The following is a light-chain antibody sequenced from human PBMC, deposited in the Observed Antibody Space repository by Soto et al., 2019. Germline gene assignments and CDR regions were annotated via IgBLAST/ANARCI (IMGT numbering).Light chain of an antibody. J-gene: IGKJ1*01. CDR1: QGIIDY. Sequence: DIQMPQSPSSLSASVGDRVTITCRASQGIIDYLAWYQQEPGQAPKLLIYAASTLQSGVPSRFSGSGAGTDFTLTTSSLQPEDVATYYCQKYNSAPRTFGQGTKVEIK. CDR3: QKYNSAPRT. V-gene: IGKV1-27*01. CDR2: AAS.